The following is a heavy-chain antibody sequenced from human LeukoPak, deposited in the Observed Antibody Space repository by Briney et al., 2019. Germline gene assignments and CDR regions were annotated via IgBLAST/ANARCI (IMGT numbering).Heavy chain of an antibody. D-gene: IGHD3-9*01. CDR1: GGSISSGGYY. Sequence: SETMSLTCTVSGGSISSGGYYWRWIRQHPGKGLEWIGYIYYSGSTYYNPSLKSRVTISVDTSKNQFSLKLSSVTAADTAVYYCASVDILTGYMLDYWGQGTLVTVSS. J-gene: IGHJ4*02. CDR2: IYYSGST. V-gene: IGHV4-31*03. CDR3: ASVDILTGYMLDY.